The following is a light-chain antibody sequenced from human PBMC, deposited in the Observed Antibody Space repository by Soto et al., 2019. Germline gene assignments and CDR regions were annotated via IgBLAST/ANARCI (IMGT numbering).Light chain of an antibody. J-gene: IGKJ2*01. CDR3: QHYSSSAPVYT. CDR2: GAS. CDR1: QSVYTNY. V-gene: IGKV3-20*01. Sequence: EIVLTQSPGTLSLSPGETATLSCRASQSVYTNYLAWYQQKPGQAPRLLIYGASRSATGIPDRFSGTGSETDSHLTISRPEPEDVAVYYCQHYSSSAPVYTFGQGINLEIK.